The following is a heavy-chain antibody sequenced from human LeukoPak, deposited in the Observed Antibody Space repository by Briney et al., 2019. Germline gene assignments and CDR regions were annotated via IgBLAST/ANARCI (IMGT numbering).Heavy chain of an antibody. CDR1: GFTFSSYE. D-gene: IGHD4-17*01. V-gene: IGHV3-48*03. Sequence: PGGSLRLSCAASGFTFSSYEMNWVRQAPGKGLEWVSGISSIGGSTVYADSVQGRFTISRDNAKNSLYLQMNSLRAEDTAVYYCAREGDYGDYVHYYYYMDVWGKGTTVTISS. J-gene: IGHJ6*03. CDR2: ISSIGGST. CDR3: AREGDYGDYVHYYYYMDV.